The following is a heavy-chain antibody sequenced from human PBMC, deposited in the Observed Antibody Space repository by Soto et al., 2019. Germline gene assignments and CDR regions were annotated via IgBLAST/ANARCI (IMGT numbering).Heavy chain of an antibody. CDR2: IYWDDDK. D-gene: IGHD2-21*02. Sequence: QITLKESGPTLVKPTQTLTLTCTFSGFSLSTSGVGVGWIRQPPGKALEWLALIYWDDDKRYSTSLKSRLTITKGTSKYHVVLTMTNMDPVHTATYYCAHSRCGGDFLQSYSSHYSYGMDVWGQGTTVTVSS. V-gene: IGHV2-5*02. CDR1: GFSLSTSGVG. CDR3: AHSRCGGDFLQSYSSHYSYGMDV. J-gene: IGHJ6*02.